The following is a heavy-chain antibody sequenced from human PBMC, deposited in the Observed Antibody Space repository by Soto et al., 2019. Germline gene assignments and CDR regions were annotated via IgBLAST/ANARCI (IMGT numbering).Heavy chain of an antibody. CDR1: GGPISSYY. D-gene: IGHD4-17*01. J-gene: IGHJ4*02. V-gene: IGHV4-59*01. CDR2: IYYSGST. Sequence: SETLSLTCAVSGGPISSYYWSWIRQPPGKGLEWIGYIYYSGSTNYNPSLKSRVTISVDTSKNQLSLKVSSVTAADTAVYYCARQMTTLTTFDYWGQGTLVTVSS. CDR3: ARQMTTLTTFDY.